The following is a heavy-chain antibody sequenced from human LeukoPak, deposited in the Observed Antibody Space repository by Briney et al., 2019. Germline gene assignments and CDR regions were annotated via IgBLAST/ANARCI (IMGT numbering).Heavy chain of an antibody. V-gene: IGHV3-30*03. CDR1: GFTFSSYG. J-gene: IGHJ6*03. D-gene: IGHD6-13*01. Sequence: GGSLRLSCAASGFTFSSYGMHWVRQAPGKGLEWVAVISYDGSNKYYADSVKGRFTISRDNSKNTLYLQMNSLRAEDTAVYYCATSGIAAAGNDYYYYYYMDVWGKGTTVTVSS. CDR3: ATSGIAAAGNDYYYYYYMDV. CDR2: ISYDGSNK.